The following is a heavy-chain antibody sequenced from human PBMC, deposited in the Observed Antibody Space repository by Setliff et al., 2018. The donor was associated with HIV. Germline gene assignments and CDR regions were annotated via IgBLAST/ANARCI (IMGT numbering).Heavy chain of an antibody. Sequence: ASVKVSCKASGYTFIDYNIHWVQQAPGKGLEWMGRVDPEDGETIYAEKFRGRVTITADTSTDTAYLKLSSLRSEDTAVYYCARHANYDFWSGYWGYYFDYWGQGTLVTVSS. CDR3: ARHANYDFWSGYWGYYFDY. D-gene: IGHD3-3*01. V-gene: IGHV1-69-2*01. J-gene: IGHJ4*02. CDR1: GYTFIDYN. CDR2: VDPEDGET.